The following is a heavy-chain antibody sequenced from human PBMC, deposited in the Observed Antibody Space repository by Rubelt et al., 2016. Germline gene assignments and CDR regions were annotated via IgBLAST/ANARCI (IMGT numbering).Heavy chain of an antibody. CDR3: ARDLAAAATGWFDP. J-gene: IGHJ5*02. CDR2: IYYSGST. Sequence: SGPGLVKPSETLSLTCTVSGGSISSYYWSWIRQPPGKGLEWIGYIYYSGSTNYNPSLKSRVTISVDTSKNQFSLKLSSVTDAATAVYYCARDLAAAATGWFDPWGQGTLVTVSS. V-gene: IGHV4-59*01. CDR1: GGSISSYY. D-gene: IGHD6-13*01.